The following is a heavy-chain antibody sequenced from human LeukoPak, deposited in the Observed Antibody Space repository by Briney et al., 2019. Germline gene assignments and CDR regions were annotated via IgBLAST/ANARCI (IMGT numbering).Heavy chain of an antibody. J-gene: IGHJ4*02. CDR1: GYTFTSYG. V-gene: IGHV1-18*01. Sequence: ASVKVSCKASGYTFTSYGITWVRQAPGQGLEWMGWISAYNAYTYYAQKPQGRVTMTTDTSTSTAYMELRSLRSDDTAVYYCARDVLHRIHYDSSAYYPGSSYWGQGTLVTVSS. CDR2: ISAYNAYT. CDR3: ARDVLHRIHYDSSAYYPGSSY. D-gene: IGHD3-22*01.